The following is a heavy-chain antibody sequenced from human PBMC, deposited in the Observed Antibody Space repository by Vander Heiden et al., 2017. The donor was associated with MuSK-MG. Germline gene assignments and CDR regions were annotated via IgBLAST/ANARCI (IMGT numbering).Heavy chain of an antibody. D-gene: IGHD6-13*01. J-gene: IGHJ5*02. CDR2: ISGHNGDT. V-gene: IGHV1-18*01. CDR3: GRDSYSSTGYAPNWFDP. Sequence: QVQLVQSGAEMKKPGASVKVSCKASGYTFSTYGINWVRQAPGKGLEWLGWISGHNGDTNYAQRFQGRFTMTRDKSTSTVYMELRSLRSDDTAVYYCGRDSYSSTGYAPNWFDPWGQGTLVTVSS. CDR1: GYTFSTYG.